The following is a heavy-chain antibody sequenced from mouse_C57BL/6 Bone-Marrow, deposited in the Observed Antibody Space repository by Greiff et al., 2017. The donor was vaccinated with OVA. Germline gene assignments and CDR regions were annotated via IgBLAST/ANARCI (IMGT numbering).Heavy chain of an antibody. CDR3: ARSHYYGSSYVY. J-gene: IGHJ2*01. CDR1: GYTFTDYN. V-gene: IGHV1-22*01. CDR2: INPNNGGT. Sequence: EVQLQQSGPELVKPGASVKMSCKASGYTFTDYNMHWVKQSHGKSLEWIGYINPNNGGTSYNQKFKGKATLTVNKSSSTAYMELRSLTSEDSAVYYCARSHYYGSSYVYWGQGTTLTVSS. D-gene: IGHD1-1*01.